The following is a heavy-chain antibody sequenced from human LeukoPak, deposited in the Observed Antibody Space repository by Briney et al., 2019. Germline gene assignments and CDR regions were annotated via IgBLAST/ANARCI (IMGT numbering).Heavy chain of an antibody. J-gene: IGHJ4*02. CDR3: AKDRAAMIVAAPGY. D-gene: IGHD3-22*01. V-gene: IGHV3-30*07. CDR2: ISYDGSDK. CDR1: GFTFRSYA. Sequence: PGGSLRLSCAASGFTFRSYALHWVRQAPGKGLEWVAVISYDGSDKYYADSVKGRFTISRDTSKSTLFLHMNSLRAEDTAVYYCAKDRAAMIVAAPGYWGQGTLVTVSA.